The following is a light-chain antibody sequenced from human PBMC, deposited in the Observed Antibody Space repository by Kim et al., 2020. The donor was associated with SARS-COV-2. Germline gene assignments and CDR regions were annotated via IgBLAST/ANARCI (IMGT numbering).Light chain of an antibody. Sequence: GQSVTIAGTGTSSDVGGYNYVSWYQLRPDRAPKLMIYAVSERPSGVPDRFSGSKSGNTAFLTISGLQAEDEGDYYCSSYAGSSSLLFGGGTKVTVL. CDR2: AVS. V-gene: IGLV2-11*01. CDR3: SSYAGSSSLL. CDR1: SSDVGGYNY. J-gene: IGLJ3*02.